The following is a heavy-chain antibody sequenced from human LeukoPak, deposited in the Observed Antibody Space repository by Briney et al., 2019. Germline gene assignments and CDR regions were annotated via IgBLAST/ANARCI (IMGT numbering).Heavy chain of an antibody. CDR2: INHSGST. Sequence: PSETLSLTCAVYGGSFSGYYWSWIRQPPGKGLEWIGEINHSGSTNYNPSLKSRVTISVDTSKNQFSLKLSSVTAADTAVYYCARGIYGDYYPLWGQGTLVTVSS. CDR1: GGSFSGYY. D-gene: IGHD4-17*01. J-gene: IGHJ4*02. V-gene: IGHV4-34*01. CDR3: ARGIYGDYYPL.